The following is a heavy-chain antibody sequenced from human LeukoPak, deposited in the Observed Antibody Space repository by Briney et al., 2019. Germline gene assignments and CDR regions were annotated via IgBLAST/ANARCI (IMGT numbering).Heavy chain of an antibody. CDR1: GFTFSSYA. CDR2: ISGSGGST. CDR3: AKDPRGHCYGFDGEFDS. D-gene: IGHD5-18*01. Sequence: GGSLRLSCAASGFTFSSYAMSWVRQAPGKGLEWVSAISGSGGSTYYADSVKGRFTISRDNSKNTLYLQMNSLRAEDTAVYYCAKDPRGHCYGFDGEFDSWGQGTLVTVSS. V-gene: IGHV3-23*01. J-gene: IGHJ4*02.